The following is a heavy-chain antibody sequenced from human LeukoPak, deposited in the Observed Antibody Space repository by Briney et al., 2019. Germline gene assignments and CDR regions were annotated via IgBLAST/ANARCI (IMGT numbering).Heavy chain of an antibody. CDR2: ISTSGSTI. V-gene: IGHV3-48*04. D-gene: IGHD4-23*01. J-gene: IGHJ4*02. CDR3: ARDYGGSSPFDY. Sequence: GGSLRLSCAASGFTFSSYGMHWVRQAPGKGLDWVSYISTSGSTIYYADSVKGRFTISRDNAKDSLYLQMNSLRAEDTAVYYCARDYGGSSPFDYWGQGTLVTVSS. CDR1: GFTFSSYG.